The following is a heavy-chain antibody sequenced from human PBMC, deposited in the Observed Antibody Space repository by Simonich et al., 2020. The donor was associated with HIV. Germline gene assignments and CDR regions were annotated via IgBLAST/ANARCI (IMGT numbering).Heavy chain of an antibody. D-gene: IGHD6-13*01. CDR1: GYFISSGYY. Sequence: QVQLQESGPGLVKPSETLSLPCAVSGYFISSGYYWGWIRQPPGKGLEWIGSIYHSGSTYYNPSLKSRVTISVDMSRNQFSLKLSSVTAADTAVYYCARALGHYSTTWYWDYWGQGTLVTVSS. CDR3: ARALGHYSTTWYWDY. V-gene: IGHV4-38-2*01. CDR2: IYHSGST. J-gene: IGHJ4*02.